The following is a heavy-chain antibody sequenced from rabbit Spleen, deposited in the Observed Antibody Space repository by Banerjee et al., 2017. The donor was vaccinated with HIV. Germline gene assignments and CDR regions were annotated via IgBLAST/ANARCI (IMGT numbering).Heavy chain of an antibody. J-gene: IGHJ6*01. CDR2: INAVTGRA. D-gene: IGHD8-1*01. CDR3: ARDTGSSFSSYGMAL. CDR1: GFSFSDKAV. V-gene: IGHV1S45*01. Sequence: QEQLLESGGGLVKPEGSLKLSCTASGFSFSDKAVMCWVRQAPGKGLEWIACINAVTGRAVYASWAKGRFTFSKASSTTVTLQMTSLTAADTATYFCARDTGSSFSSYGMALWGPGTLVTVS.